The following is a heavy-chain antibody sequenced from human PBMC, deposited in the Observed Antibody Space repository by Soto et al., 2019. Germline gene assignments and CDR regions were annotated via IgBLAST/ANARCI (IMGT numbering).Heavy chain of an antibody. CDR1: GGSISSYY. Sequence: SETLSLTCTVSGGSISSYYWSWIRQPPGKGLEWIGYIYYSGSTNYNPSLKSRVTISVDTSKNQFSLKLSSVTASDTAMYYCARPKVTGRWYYGMDVWGQGTTVTVSS. D-gene: IGHD2-15*01. CDR3: ARPKVTGRWYYGMDV. J-gene: IGHJ6*02. CDR2: IYYSGST. V-gene: IGHV4-59*12.